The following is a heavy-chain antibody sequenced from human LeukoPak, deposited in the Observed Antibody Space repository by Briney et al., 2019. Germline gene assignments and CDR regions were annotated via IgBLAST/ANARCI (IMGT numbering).Heavy chain of an antibody. CDR2: IKQDGSEK. J-gene: IGHJ4*02. V-gene: IGHV3-7*01. CDR3: ARDDYDFWSGSSFDY. CDR1: GFTFSSYW. Sequence: AGGSLRLSCAASGFTFSSYWMSWVRQAPGKGLEWVANIKQDGSEKYYVDSVKGRFTISRDNAKNSLYLQMNSLRAEDTAVYYCARDDYDFWSGSSFDYWGQGTLVTVSS. D-gene: IGHD3-3*01.